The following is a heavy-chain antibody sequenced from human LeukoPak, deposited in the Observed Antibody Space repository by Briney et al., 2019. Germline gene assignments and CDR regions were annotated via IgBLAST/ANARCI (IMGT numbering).Heavy chain of an antibody. CDR2: IYYSGST. V-gene: IGHV4-30-4*08. J-gene: IGHJ2*01. D-gene: IGHD3-9*01. Sequence: SETPSLTCTVSGGSISSGDYYWSWIRQPPGKGLEWIGYIYYSGSTYYNPSPKSRVTISVDTSKNQFSLKLSSVTAADTAVYYCASSDILTGYQDWYFDLRGRGTLVTVSS. CDR3: ASSDILTGYQDWYFDL. CDR1: GGSISSGDYY.